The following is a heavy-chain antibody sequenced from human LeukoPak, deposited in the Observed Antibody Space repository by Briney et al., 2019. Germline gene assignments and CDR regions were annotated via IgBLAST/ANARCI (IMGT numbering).Heavy chain of an antibody. V-gene: IGHV3-11*06. CDR1: GFSFSDYY. Sequence: GGSLRLSCAASGFSFSDYYMTWIRQASGKGLEWLSHISSSSSFTHYADSVEGRFTISRDNAKNSLYLQMNSLRAEDTALYYCARDLFSGYDPRTFDLWGQGTLVTVSS. J-gene: IGHJ4*02. CDR3: ARDLFSGYDPRTFDL. D-gene: IGHD5-12*01. CDR2: ISSSSSFT.